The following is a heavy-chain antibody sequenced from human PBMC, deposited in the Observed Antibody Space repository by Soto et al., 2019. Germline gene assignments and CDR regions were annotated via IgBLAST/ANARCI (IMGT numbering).Heavy chain of an antibody. V-gene: IGHV1-8*01. D-gene: IGHD2-15*01. CDR1: GYTFTSYD. J-gene: IGHJ4*02. CDR3: ARGPHLQYCSGGSCYSDY. CDR2: MNPNSGNT. Sequence: ASVKVSCKASGYTFTSYDINWVRQATGQGLEWMGWMNPNSGNTGYAQKFQGRVTMTRNTSISTAYMELSSLRSEDTAVYYCARGPHLQYCSGGSCYSDYWGQGTLVTV.